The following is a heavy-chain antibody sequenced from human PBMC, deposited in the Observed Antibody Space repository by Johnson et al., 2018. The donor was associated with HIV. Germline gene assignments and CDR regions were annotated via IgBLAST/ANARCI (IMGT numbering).Heavy chain of an antibody. CDR2: ISGSGGST. V-gene: IGHV3-23*04. D-gene: IGHD5-18*01. Sequence: VQLVESGGGLVQPGGSLRLSCAASGFTFSSYAMSWVRQAPGKGLEWVSAISGSGGSTYYADSVKGRFTISRDNSKNTLYLQMNSLRAEDTAVYYCARDWGVTWIKLWFYSPPNDAFDIWGQGTMVTVSS. CDR3: ARDWGVTWIKLWFYSPPNDAFDI. J-gene: IGHJ3*02. CDR1: GFTFSSYA.